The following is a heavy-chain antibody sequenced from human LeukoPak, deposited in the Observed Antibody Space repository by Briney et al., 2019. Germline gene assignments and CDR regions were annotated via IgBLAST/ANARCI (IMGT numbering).Heavy chain of an antibody. CDR3: ARIPYDLWSAGYMDV. J-gene: IGHJ6*03. CDR1: GGSISSHS. V-gene: IGHV4-59*11. D-gene: IGHD3-3*01. Sequence: SETLSLTCTVSGGSISSHSGSWIRQPPGKGLVWIGYIYYSGSTNYIPSLKSRVTISVDTSKNQFSMKLSSVTAADTAVYYCARIPYDLWSAGYMDVWGKGTTVTVSS. CDR2: IYYSGST.